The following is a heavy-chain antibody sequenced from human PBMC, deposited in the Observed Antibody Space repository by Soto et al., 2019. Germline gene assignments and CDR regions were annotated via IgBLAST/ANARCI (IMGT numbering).Heavy chain of an antibody. D-gene: IGHD4-17*01. CDR1: GFTFSSYA. CDR2: ISGSGGST. Sequence: GGSLRLSCAASGFTFSSYAMSWVRQAPGKGLEWVSAISGSGGSTYYADSVKGRFTISRDNSKNALYLQMNSLRAEDTVVYYCAKDRIYGDYLPDDYWGQGTLVTVSS. J-gene: IGHJ4*02. V-gene: IGHV3-23*01. CDR3: AKDRIYGDYLPDDY.